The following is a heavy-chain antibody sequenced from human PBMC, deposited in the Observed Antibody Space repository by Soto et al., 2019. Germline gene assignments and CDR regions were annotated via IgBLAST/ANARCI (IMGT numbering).Heavy chain of an antibody. CDR1: GFTFSSYA. Sequence: QVQLVESGGGVVQPGRSLRLSCAASGFTFSSYAMHWVRQAPGKGLEWVAVISYDGSNKYYADSVKGRFTISRDNSKNTLYLQMNSLRAEDTAVYYCARGGCSSTSCYEWWRYYYYAMDVWGQGTTVTVSS. D-gene: IGHD2-2*01. CDR3: ARGGCSSTSCYEWWRYYYYAMDV. CDR2: ISYDGSNK. V-gene: IGHV3-30-3*01. J-gene: IGHJ6*02.